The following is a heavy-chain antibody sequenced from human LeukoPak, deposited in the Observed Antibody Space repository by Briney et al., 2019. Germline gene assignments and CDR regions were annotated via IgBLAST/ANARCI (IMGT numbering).Heavy chain of an antibody. D-gene: IGHD6-13*01. J-gene: IGHJ6*02. CDR1: GYTFTSYG. CDR2: ISAYNGNT. V-gene: IGHV1-18*01. CDR3: ARDRHSSSWSLYYYYYYGMDV. Sequence: ASVKVSCKASGYTFTSYGISWVRQAPGQGLEWMGWISAYNGNTNYAQKLQGRVTMTTDTSTSTAYMELRSLRSDDTAVYYCARDRHSSSWSLYYYYYYGMDVWGLGTTVTVSS.